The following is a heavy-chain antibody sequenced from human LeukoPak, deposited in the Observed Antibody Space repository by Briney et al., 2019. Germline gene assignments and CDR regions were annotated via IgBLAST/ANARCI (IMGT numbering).Heavy chain of an antibody. V-gene: IGHV3-23*05. CDR2: IDSGSTT. CDR1: GFTFSSYA. Sequence: GGSLRLSCAASGFTFSSYAMNWVRQAPGKRLEWVSAIDSGSTTYYADSVKGRFTISRDNSRNTLHLQMNSLRVEDTAVYYCAKVTWTSGPAGDRWGQGTLVTVSS. D-gene: IGHD6-19*01. J-gene: IGHJ5*02. CDR3: AKVTWTSGPAGDR.